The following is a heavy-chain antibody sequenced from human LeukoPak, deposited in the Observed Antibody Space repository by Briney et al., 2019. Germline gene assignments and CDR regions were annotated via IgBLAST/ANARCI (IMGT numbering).Heavy chain of an antibody. V-gene: IGHV3-48*04. Sequence: GGSLRLSCAASGFTFSSYSMNWVRQAPGKGLEWVSYISSSSSTIYYADSVKGRFTISRDNSKNTLYLQMNSLRAEDTAVYYCAGGWLRSLDYWGQGTLVTVSS. CDR3: AGGWLRSLDY. D-gene: IGHD5-12*01. J-gene: IGHJ4*02. CDR2: ISSSSSTI. CDR1: GFTFSSYS.